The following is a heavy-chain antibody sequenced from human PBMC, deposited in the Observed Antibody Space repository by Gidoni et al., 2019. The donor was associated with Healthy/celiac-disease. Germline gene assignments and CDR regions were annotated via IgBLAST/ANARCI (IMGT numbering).Heavy chain of an antibody. CDR1: GGTFSSYA. CDR3: ARGYYGSGSYYNQPAKAPLQYYYYYGMDV. J-gene: IGHJ6*02. V-gene: IGHV1-69*01. CDR2: IIPIFGTA. D-gene: IGHD3-10*01. Sequence: QVQLVQSGAEVKKPGSSVKVSCKASGGTFSSYAISWVRQAPGQGLEWMGGIIPIFGTANYAQKFQGRVTITADESTSTAYMELSSLRSEDTAVYYCARGYYGSGSYYNQPAKAPLQYYYYYGMDVWGQGTTVTVSS.